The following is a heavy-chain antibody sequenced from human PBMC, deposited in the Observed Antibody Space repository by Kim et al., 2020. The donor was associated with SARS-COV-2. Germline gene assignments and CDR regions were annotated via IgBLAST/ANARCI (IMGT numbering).Heavy chain of an antibody. J-gene: IGHJ4*02. D-gene: IGHD3-22*01. Sequence: YYADTVKGRFTISRDNSKNTLYLQMNSLRAEDTAVYYCARGYDSSGYFDYWGQGTLVTVSS. V-gene: IGHV3-33*01. CDR3: ARGYDSSGYFDY.